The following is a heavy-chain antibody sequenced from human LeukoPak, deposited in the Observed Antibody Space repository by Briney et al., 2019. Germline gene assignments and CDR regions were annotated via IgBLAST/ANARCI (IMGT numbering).Heavy chain of an antibody. J-gene: IGHJ2*01. D-gene: IGHD2-8*01. Sequence: SSETLSLTCTVSGDSISTYYWTWIRQPPGKGLQWIGHVYYSGLTNYNPSLKSRVTISLDTSKKQFSLRLTSVTAADTAVYFCARDMYREYFDLWGRGTLVEVST. CDR2: VYYSGLT. CDR1: GDSISTYY. V-gene: IGHV4-59*01. CDR3: ARDMYREYFDL.